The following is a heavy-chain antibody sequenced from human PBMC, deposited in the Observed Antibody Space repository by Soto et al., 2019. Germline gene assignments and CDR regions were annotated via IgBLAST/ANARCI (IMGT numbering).Heavy chain of an antibody. V-gene: IGHV3-21*01. CDR3: ATSIAARRDKTWFDP. D-gene: IGHD6-6*01. J-gene: IGHJ5*02. CDR1: GFTFSSYS. CDR2: ISSSSSYI. Sequence: PGESLKISCAASGFTFSSYSMNWVRQAPGKGLEWVSSISSSSSYIYYADSVKGRFTISRDNAKNSLYLQMNSLRAEDXAVYYCATSIAARRDKTWFDPWGQGTXVTVSS.